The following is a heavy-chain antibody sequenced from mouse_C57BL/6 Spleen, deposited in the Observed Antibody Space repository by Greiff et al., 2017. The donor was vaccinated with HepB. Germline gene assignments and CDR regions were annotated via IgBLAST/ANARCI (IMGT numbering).Heavy chain of an antibody. V-gene: IGHV3-6*01. CDR1: GYSITSGYY. CDR2: ISYDGSN. Sequence: EVKLQESGPGLVKPSQSLSLTCSVTGYSITSGYYWNWIRQFPGNKLEWMGYISYDGSNNYNPSLKNRISITRDTSKNQFFLKLNSVTTEDTATYYCARSYDGYPWFAYWGQGTLVTVSA. J-gene: IGHJ3*01. CDR3: ARSYDGYPWFAY. D-gene: IGHD2-3*01.